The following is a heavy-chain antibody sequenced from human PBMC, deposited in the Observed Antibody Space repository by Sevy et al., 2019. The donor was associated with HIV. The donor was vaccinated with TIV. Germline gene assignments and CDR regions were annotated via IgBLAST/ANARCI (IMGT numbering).Heavy chain of an antibody. Sequence: GGSLRLSCAASGFPFSNFAMSWVRQAPGKGLEWVSTLIGGGGRTYYADSVTGRFLISQDNSRNTLYLQMSSLSAEDTAIYYCAKGRVQSGMSGGGANYGMDVCGRGTTVTVSS. V-gene: IGHV3-23*01. J-gene: IGHJ6*02. CDR1: GFPFSNFA. CDR3: AKGRVQSGMSGGGANYGMDV. CDR2: LIGGGGRT. D-gene: IGHD2-8*02.